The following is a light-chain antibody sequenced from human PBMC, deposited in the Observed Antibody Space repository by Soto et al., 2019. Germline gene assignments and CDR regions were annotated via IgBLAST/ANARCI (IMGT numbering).Light chain of an antibody. CDR1: SSDVGGYNY. CDR3: SSYTSTTTRV. Sequence: QSALTQPASVSGSPGQSITISCTGTSSDVGGYNYVSWYQQHSGKGPKLMIYEVSNRPSGVSNRFSGSKSGNTATLTISGLQAEDEADYYCSSYTSTTTRVFGTGTKVTVL. J-gene: IGLJ1*01. CDR2: EVS. V-gene: IGLV2-14*03.